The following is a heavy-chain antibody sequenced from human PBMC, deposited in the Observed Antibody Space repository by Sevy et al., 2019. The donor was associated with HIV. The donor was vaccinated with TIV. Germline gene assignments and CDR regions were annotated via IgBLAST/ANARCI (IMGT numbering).Heavy chain of an antibody. J-gene: IGHJ6*02. D-gene: IGHD2-8*02. CDR3: ANGPVLGGSSPGVDYYYGMDV. Sequence: GGSLRLSCAASGFTFSSYGMHWVRQAPGKGLEWVAFIRYDGSNKYYADSVKGRFTISRDNSKNTLYLQMNSLRAEDTAVYYCANGPVLGGSSPGVDYYYGMDVWGQGTTVTVSS. CDR1: GFTFSSYG. V-gene: IGHV3-30*02. CDR2: IRYDGSNK.